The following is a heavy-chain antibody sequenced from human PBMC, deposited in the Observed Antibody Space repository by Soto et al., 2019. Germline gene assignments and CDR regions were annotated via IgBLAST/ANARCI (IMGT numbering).Heavy chain of an antibody. V-gene: IGHV6-1*01. CDR2: TYYRSKWYN. J-gene: IGHJ6*02. Sequence: LQTLSLTCAISGDSVSSHSAAWNWIRQSPSRGLEWLGRTYYRSKWYNDYAVSVKSRITINPDTSKNQFSLQLNSVTPEDTAVYYCARYYYGSGSYYNGAYYYGMDVWGQGTTVTVSS. CDR3: ARYYYGSGSYYNGAYYYGMDV. D-gene: IGHD3-10*01. CDR1: GDSVSSHSAA.